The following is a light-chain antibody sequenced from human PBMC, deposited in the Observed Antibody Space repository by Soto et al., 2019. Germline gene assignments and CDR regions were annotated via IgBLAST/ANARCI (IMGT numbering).Light chain of an antibody. CDR1: SSNTGAGYD. Sequence: QSVLTQPPSVSGAPGQGVSISCTGTSSNTGAGYDVHWYQQLPGTAPKLLIYANTNRPSGVPDRFSGSKSGTSASLAITGLQAEDEADYYCQSYDSGLSGYVFGIGTKLTVL. J-gene: IGLJ1*01. CDR3: QSYDSGLSGYV. CDR2: ANT. V-gene: IGLV1-40*01.